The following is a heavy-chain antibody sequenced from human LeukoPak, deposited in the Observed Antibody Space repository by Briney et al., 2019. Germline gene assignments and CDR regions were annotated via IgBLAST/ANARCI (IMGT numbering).Heavy chain of an antibody. CDR2: INWNGGST. CDR1: GFTFDDYG. Sequence: GGSLRLSCAASGFTFDDYGMGWVRQAPGKGLEWVSGINWNGGSTGYADSVKGRFTISRDNARNSLYLQMNSLRAEDTALYYCARLVVVAATLYYFDYWGQGTLVTVSS. V-gene: IGHV3-20*04. J-gene: IGHJ4*02. D-gene: IGHD2-15*01. CDR3: ARLVVVAATLYYFDY.